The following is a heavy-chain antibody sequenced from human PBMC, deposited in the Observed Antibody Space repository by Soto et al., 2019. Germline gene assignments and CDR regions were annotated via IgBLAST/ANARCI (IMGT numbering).Heavy chain of an antibody. CDR3: ARDSKILQWFGTNAFDI. CDR1: GFTFSSYG. V-gene: IGHV3-33*01. D-gene: IGHD3-10*01. J-gene: IGHJ3*02. Sequence: QVQLVESGGGVVQPGRSLRLSCAASGFTFSSYGMHWVRQAPGKGLEWVAVIWYDGSNKYYADSVKGRFTISRDTSKNTMYLQMNSLRAEDRAVYYCARDSKILQWFGTNAFDIWGQGTIVTVSS. CDR2: IWYDGSNK.